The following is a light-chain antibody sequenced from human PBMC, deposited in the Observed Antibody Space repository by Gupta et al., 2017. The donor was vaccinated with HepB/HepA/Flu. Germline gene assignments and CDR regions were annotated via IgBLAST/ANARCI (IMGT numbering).Light chain of an antibody. V-gene: IGLV2-14*03. CDR3: SSFTRSTSTLVL. CDR1: SSDVGGYNS. CDR2: DVT. J-gene: IGLJ3*02. Sequence: QSALTQPASVSGSPGQSITISCTGTSSDVGGYNSVSWYQQYPGKAPKLLSYDVTARPSGISTRFSASKSGNTASLTIFGLQTEDEAEYFCSSFTRSTSTLVLFGGGTNVTAL.